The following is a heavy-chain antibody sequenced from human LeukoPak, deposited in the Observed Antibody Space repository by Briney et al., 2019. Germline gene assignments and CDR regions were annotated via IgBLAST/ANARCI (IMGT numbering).Heavy chain of an antibody. CDR1: GYSFTTYW. V-gene: IGHV5-51*01. Sequence: GESLKISCETSGYSFTTYWIGWVRQRPGTGLEWVGAIYPDDSDTRYSPSFQGQVAISADRSIRTAYLKWNSLKASDTGMYYCASQRGASGTVNWSDPCGQGTLVTVSS. CDR3: ASQRGASGTVNWSDP. CDR2: IYPDDSDT. J-gene: IGHJ5*02. D-gene: IGHD3-10*01.